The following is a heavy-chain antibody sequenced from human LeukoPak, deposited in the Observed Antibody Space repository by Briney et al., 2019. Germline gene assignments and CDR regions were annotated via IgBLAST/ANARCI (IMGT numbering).Heavy chain of an antibody. V-gene: IGHV3-23*01. J-gene: IGHJ4*02. CDR3: AKRGVVIRVMLVGFHKEAYYFDS. CDR2: ISWSGGGT. Sequence: GGSLRLSCAVSGITLSNYGMSWVRQAPGKGLEWVAGISWSGGGTNYADSVKGRFTISRDNSKHTLFLQMNSLRAEDTAVYFCAKRGVVIRVMLVGFHKEAYYFDSWGQGALVTVSS. D-gene: IGHD3-16*01. CDR1: GITLSNYG.